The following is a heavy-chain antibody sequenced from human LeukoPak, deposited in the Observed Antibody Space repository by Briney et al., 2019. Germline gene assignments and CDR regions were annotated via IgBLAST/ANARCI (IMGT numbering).Heavy chain of an antibody. J-gene: IGHJ4*02. Sequence: SQTLSLTCVVAGGSISSGDYSWSWIRQPPGKGLEWIGHIYHSASTHYNPSLNSRVTISVDRSKNQFSLKLSSVTAADTAVYYCARAAGPSSPFDHWGQGTLVTVSS. CDR3: ARAAGPSSPFDH. CDR1: GGSISSGDYS. V-gene: IGHV4-30-2*01. CDR2: IYHSAST. D-gene: IGHD3-10*01.